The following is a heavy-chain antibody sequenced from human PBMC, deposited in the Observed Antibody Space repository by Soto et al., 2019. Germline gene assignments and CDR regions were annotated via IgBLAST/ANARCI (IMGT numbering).Heavy chain of an antibody. V-gene: IGHV1-2*02. D-gene: IGHD3-22*01. CDR3: ARAEYYYYSSGYYWAYDFDG. CDR2: INPNSGGT. CDR1: GYTFTSYY. Sequence: ASVKVSCKASGYTFTSYYMHWVRQAPGQGLEWMGWINPNSGGTNYAQKFQGRVTMTRDTSISTAYMELSRLRSDDTAVYYCARAEYYYYSSGYYWAYDFDGWGQGTLATVSS. J-gene: IGHJ4*02.